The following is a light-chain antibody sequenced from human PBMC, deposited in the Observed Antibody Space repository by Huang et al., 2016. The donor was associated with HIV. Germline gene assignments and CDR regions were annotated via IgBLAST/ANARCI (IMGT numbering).Light chain of an antibody. CDR1: QSVSSY. CDR3: QQRSNWPRGA. J-gene: IGKJ4*01. V-gene: IGKV3-11*01. Sequence: EIVLTQSPATLSLSPGERATLSCRASQSVSSYLAWYQQKPGQAPRPLIYDESNRATGIPARFSGSGSGTDFTLTISSLEPEDFAVYYCQQRSNWPRGAFGGGTKVEIK. CDR2: DES.